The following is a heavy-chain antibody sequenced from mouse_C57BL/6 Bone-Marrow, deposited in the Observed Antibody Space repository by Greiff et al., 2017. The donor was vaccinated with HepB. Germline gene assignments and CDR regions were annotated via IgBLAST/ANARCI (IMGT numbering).Heavy chain of an antibody. Sequence: VQRVESGAELARPGASVKLSCKASGYTFTSYGISWVKQRTGQGLEWIGEIYPRSGNTYYNEKFKGKATLTADKSSSTAYMELRSLTSEDSAVYFCARSGDYGSSYPFAYWGQGTLVTVSA. CDR2: IYPRSGNT. J-gene: IGHJ3*01. CDR1: GYTFTSYG. CDR3: ARSGDYGSSYPFAY. V-gene: IGHV1-81*01. D-gene: IGHD1-1*01.